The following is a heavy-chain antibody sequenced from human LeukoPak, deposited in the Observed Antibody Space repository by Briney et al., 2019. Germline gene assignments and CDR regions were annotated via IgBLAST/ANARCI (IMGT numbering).Heavy chain of an antibody. CDR1: GFTFSTYW. Sequence: GGSLRLSCAASGFTFSTYWMHWVRQAPGKGLVWVSRIISDGSSTSYADSVKGRFTISRDNAKNTLYLQMNSLRAEDTAVYYRARVFPRVGAPYYFDYWGQGTLVTVSS. V-gene: IGHV3-74*01. CDR3: ARVFPRVGAPYYFDY. CDR2: IISDGSST. D-gene: IGHD3-16*01. J-gene: IGHJ4*02.